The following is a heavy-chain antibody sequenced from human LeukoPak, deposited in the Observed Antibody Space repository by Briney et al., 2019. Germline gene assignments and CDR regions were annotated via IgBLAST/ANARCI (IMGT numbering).Heavy chain of an antibody. Sequence: ASVKVSCKASGGTFSSYAISWVRQAPGQGLEWMGGIIPIFGTANYAQKFQGRVTITADESTSTAYMELSSLRSEDTAVYYCARMRSITMIVELDAFDIWGQGTMVTVSS. CDR2: IIPIFGTA. V-gene: IGHV1-69*13. CDR1: GGTFSSYA. D-gene: IGHD3-22*01. J-gene: IGHJ3*02. CDR3: ARMRSITMIVELDAFDI.